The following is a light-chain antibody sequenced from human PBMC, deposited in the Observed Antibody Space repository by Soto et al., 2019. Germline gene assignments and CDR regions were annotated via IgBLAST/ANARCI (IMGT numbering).Light chain of an antibody. CDR3: SSYTSSSKHVV. V-gene: IGLV2-14*01. Sequence: QSALTQPASVSGSPGQSITISCTGTSSDGGGYNYVSWYQQHPGKAPKIMIYEVSNRPSGVSNRFYGSKSGNTASLTISGLQAEDEADYYCSSYTSSSKHVVFGGGTKLTVL. CDR1: SSDGGGYNY. CDR2: EVS. J-gene: IGLJ2*01.